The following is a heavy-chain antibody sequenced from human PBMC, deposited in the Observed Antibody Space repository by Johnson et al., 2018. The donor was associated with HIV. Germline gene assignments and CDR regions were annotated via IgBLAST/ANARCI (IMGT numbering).Heavy chain of an antibody. CDR2: ISGSGSST. V-gene: IGHV3-23*04. CDR1: GFTFSNYA. D-gene: IGHD4-11*01. Sequence: VQLVESGGGLVQPGGSLRLSCAASGFTFSNYAMSWVRQAPGKGLEWVSTISGSGSSTYYVDSVKGRFTISRDNFKNMLYLQMNSLRAEDTAVYYCAKARGLHYGAFDIWGQGTMVTVSS. J-gene: IGHJ3*02. CDR3: AKARGLHYGAFDI.